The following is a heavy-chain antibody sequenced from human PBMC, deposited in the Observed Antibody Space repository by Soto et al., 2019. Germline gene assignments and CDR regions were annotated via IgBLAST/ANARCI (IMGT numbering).Heavy chain of an antibody. CDR3: ARAAALSGDY. D-gene: IGHD6-13*01. CDR2: ISSSSSYI. Sequence: EVQLVESGGGLVKPGGSLRLSCAASGFTFSSYSMNWVRQAPGKGLEWVSSISSSSSYIYYADSVKGRFTVSRDNAKNSLYLQMNSLRAEDTAVYYCARAAALSGDYWGQGTLVTVSS. V-gene: IGHV3-21*01. CDR1: GFTFSSYS. J-gene: IGHJ4*02.